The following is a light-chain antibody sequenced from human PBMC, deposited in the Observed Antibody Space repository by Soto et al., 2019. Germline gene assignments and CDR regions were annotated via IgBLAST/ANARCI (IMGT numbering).Light chain of an antibody. V-gene: IGKV3-20*01. CDR3: QQYGTSPWA. CDR1: QSVGHNC. Sequence: ESGLIQSPGTLSLSQGERDTLSCRASQSVGHNCLAWYQHKPGQAPRILIFAASSRATGIPDRFSGSGSGSDFTLTISRLEPEDSAVYYCQQYGTSPWAFGQGTKVEIK. CDR2: AAS. J-gene: IGKJ1*01.